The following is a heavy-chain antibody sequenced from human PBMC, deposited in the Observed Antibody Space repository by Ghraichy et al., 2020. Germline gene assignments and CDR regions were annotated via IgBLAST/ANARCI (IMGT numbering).Heavy chain of an antibody. CDR3: ATDTTGYHNDLDS. D-gene: IGHD3-9*01. Sequence: ASVKVSCKISGYSLTELSIHWVRQAPGKGLEWMVSFDAEDGETIFAEKFQGKVTMTGDTSTDTAYMELSSLRSEDTAVYYCATDTTGYHNDLDSWGQGTLVTVSS. CDR2: FDAEDGET. CDR1: GYSLTELS. J-gene: IGHJ4*02. V-gene: IGHV1-24*01.